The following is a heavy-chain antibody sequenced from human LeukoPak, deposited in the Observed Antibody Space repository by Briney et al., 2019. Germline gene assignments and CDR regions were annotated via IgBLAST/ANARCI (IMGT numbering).Heavy chain of an antibody. V-gene: IGHV1-2*04. Sequence: GASVKVSCKASGYTFTGYYMHWVRQAPGQGLEWMGWINPNSGGTNYAQKFQGWVTMTRDTSISTAYMELSRLRSDDTAVYYCARAGDRYCSSTSCYSDALDIWGQGTMVTVSS. D-gene: IGHD2-2*01. J-gene: IGHJ3*02. CDR3: ARAGDRYCSSTSCYSDALDI. CDR2: INPNSGGT. CDR1: GYTFTGYY.